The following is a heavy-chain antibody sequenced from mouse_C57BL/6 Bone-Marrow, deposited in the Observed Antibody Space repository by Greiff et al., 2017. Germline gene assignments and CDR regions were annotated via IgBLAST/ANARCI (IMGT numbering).Heavy chain of an antibody. CDR3: AVYDYDGYYYAMDY. D-gene: IGHD2-4*01. V-gene: IGHV1-63*01. Sequence: QVQLQQSGAELVRPGTSVKMSCKASGYTFTNYWIGWAKQRPGHGLEWIGDIYPGGGYTNYNEKFKGKATLTADKSSSTAYMQFSRLTSEDSAIYYCAVYDYDGYYYAMDYWGQGTSVTVSS. CDR1: GYTFTNYW. CDR2: IYPGGGYT. J-gene: IGHJ4*01.